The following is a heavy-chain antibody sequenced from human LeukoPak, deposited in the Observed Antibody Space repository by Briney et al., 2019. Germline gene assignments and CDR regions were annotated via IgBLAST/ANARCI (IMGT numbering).Heavy chain of an antibody. CDR3: ARSYDFWSGYYSFDY. CDR2: INPSGGST. V-gene: IGHV1-46*01. D-gene: IGHD3-3*01. Sequence: ASVKVSCKASGYTYTSYYMHWVRQAPGQGLEWMGIINPSGGSTSYTQKFQGRVTMTRDTSTSTVYMELSSLRSEDTAVYYCARSYDFWSGYYSFDYWGQGTLVTVSS. J-gene: IGHJ4*02. CDR1: GYTYTSYY.